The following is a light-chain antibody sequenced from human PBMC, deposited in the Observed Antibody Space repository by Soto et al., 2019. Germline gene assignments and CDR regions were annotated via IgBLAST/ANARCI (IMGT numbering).Light chain of an antibody. CDR2: EVS. V-gene: IGLV2-14*01. Sequence: QSALTPPASVSGSPGQSITISCTGSSSDVGGYSYVSWYQQHPGKAPKLMIYEVSNRPSGVSNRFSGSKSGNTASLTISWLQTEDEDDYYCISYTSSTTLVVFGTGTKVTVL. CDR3: ISYTSSTTLVV. CDR1: SSDVGGYSY. J-gene: IGLJ1*01.